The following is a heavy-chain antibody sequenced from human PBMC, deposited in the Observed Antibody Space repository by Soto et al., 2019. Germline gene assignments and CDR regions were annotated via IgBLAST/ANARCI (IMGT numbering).Heavy chain of an antibody. CDR3: AREVLRYFDWPLGAFDI. CDR2: MNPNSGNT. V-gene: IGHV1-8*01. J-gene: IGHJ3*02. Sequence: ASVKVSCKASGYTFTSYDFNWVRQATGQGLEWKGWMNPNSGNTGYVQKFQGRITINPDTSKNQFSLQLNSVTPEDTAVYYCAREVLRYFDWPLGAFDIWGQGTMVTVS. CDR1: GYTFTSYD. D-gene: IGHD3-9*01.